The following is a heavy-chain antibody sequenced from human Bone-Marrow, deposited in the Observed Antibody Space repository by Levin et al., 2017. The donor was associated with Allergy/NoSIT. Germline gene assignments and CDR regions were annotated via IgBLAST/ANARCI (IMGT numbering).Heavy chain of an antibody. CDR3: AREDGYVFDY. Sequence: SQTLSLTCSLSGGSISTGGFHWSWVRQRPGKGLEWIGYIYYSGNTYYNPSLQSRLSISIDTSKNQFSLRLTSVTAADTAVYYCAREDGYVFDYWGQGTLSPSP. D-gene: IGHD5-24*01. V-gene: IGHV4-31*03. CDR1: GGSISTGGFH. J-gene: IGHJ4*02. CDR2: IYYSGNT.